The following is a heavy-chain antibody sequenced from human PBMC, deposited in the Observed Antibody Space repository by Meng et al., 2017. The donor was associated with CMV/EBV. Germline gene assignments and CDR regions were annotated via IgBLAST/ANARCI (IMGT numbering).Heavy chain of an antibody. CDR3: ARGLPWAPRLFRMVIGTRLGGMDV. D-gene: IGHD2-21*01. CDR2: MNPNSGNT. J-gene: IGHJ6*02. CDR1: GYTFTSYD. V-gene: IGHV1-8*01. Sequence: ASVKVSCKASGYTFTSYDINWVRQATGQGLEWMGWMNPNSGNTGYAQKFQGRVTMTRNTSISTAYMELRSLRSEDTAVYYCARGLPWAPRLFRMVIGTRLGGMDVWGQGTTVTVSS.